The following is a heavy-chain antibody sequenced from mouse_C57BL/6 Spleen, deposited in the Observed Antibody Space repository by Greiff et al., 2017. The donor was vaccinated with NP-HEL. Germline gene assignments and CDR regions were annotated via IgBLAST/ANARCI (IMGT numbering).Heavy chain of an antibody. V-gene: IGHV2-5*01. J-gene: IGHJ4*01. Sequence: QVQLQQSGPGLVQPSQSLSITCTVSGFSFTSYGVHWVRQSPGKGLEWLGVIWRGGSTDYKAAFMSRLSITKDNSKSQVFFKMNSLQADDTAIYYCAKGRGYSDAMDYWGQGTSVTVSS. CDR1: GFSFTSYG. CDR3: AKGRGYSDAMDY. CDR2: IWRGGST.